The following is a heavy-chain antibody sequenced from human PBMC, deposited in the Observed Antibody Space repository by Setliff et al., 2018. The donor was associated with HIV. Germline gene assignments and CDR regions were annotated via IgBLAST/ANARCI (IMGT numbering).Heavy chain of an antibody. CDR2: INHSGST. Sequence: SETLSLTCVVSGYSISSDYYWSWIRQSPGMGLEWIGEINHSGSTSYSPSLKSRVTISIDTSKNQLSLKLRSVTAADTAVYYCARIGSGWSVGWFDPWGQGTLVTVSS. V-gene: IGHV4-38-2*01. CDR3: ARIGSGWSVGWFDP. J-gene: IGHJ5*02. CDR1: GYSISSDYY. D-gene: IGHD6-13*01.